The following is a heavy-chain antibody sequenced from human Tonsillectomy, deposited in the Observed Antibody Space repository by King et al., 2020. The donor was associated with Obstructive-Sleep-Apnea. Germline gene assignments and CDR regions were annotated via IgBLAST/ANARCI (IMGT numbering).Heavy chain of an antibody. CDR1: GYTFTDYY. CDR3: ARSSRPSMAYYGMDV. Sequence: QLVQSGAEVKKPGASVKVSCKASGYTFTDYYMHWVRQAPGQGLEWMGWINPNSGGTNYAQKFQGWVTMTRDPSISTAYMELSRLRSDDTAVYYCARSSRPSMAYYGMDVWGQGTTVTVSS. V-gene: IGHV1-2*04. CDR2: INPNSGGT. D-gene: IGHD2/OR15-2a*01. J-gene: IGHJ6*02.